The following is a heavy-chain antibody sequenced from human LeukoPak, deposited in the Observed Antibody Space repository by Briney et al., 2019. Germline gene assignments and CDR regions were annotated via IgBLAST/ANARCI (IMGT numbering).Heavy chain of an antibody. CDR3: ARGQGYRYGSTYRSTVFDY. V-gene: IGHV3-48*03. Sequence: PGGSLRPSCAASGFTFSSYEMNWVRQAPGKGLEWVSYISSSGSTIYYADSVKGRFTISRDNAKNSLDLQMNSLRADDTAVYYCARGQGYRYGSTYRSTVFDYWGQGTLVTVSS. D-gene: IGHD5-18*01. CDR1: GFTFSSYE. J-gene: IGHJ4*02. CDR2: ISSSGSTI.